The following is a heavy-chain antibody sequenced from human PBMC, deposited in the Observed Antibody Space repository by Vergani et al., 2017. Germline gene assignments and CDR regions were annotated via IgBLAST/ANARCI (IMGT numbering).Heavy chain of an antibody. V-gene: IGHV1-69*11. J-gene: IGHJ4*02. CDR1: GGTFIKHA. CDR3: ARARNETRADYSMARNYLGV. D-gene: IGHD3-16*01. CDR2: IVPVLGSA. Sequence: QVQLIQSGAEVKKPGSSVKVSCKVSGGTFIKHAISWVRQAPGQGLEWVGGIVPVLGSANYPQKFQGRVTFTAEESKSTVYMELSGLTSEDTAIYYCARARNETRADYSMARNYLGVWGQGTMVTVSS.